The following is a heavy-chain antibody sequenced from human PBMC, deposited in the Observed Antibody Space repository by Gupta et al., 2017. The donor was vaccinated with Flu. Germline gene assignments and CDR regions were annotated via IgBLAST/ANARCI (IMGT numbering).Heavy chain of an antibody. CDR1: GYSLTAWF. J-gene: IGHJ4*02. CDR2: INPYNGGT. V-gene: IGHV1-2*02. CDR3: ARVQDKVARPTFDY. D-gene: IGHD6-6*01. Sequence: QVQLVQSGAEVKRPGASVRVSCKASGYSLTAWFLHWVRQAPGQGPEWMGSINPYNGGTNYAQKFQGRVAMTRDTSIGTAYMELNSLRIDDTAVYYCARVQDKVARPTFDYWGQGTLVTVSS.